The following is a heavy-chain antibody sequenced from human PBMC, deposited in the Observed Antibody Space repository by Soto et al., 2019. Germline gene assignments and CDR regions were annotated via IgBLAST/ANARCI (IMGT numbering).Heavy chain of an antibody. D-gene: IGHD2-15*01. J-gene: IGHJ6*02. Sequence: GGSLRLSCAASGFTFSSYAMSWVRQAPGKGLEWVSAISGSGGSTYYADSVKGRFTISRDNSKNTLYLQMNSLRAEDTAVYYCAKDLTSCRSGGSCYSYYYYYGMDVWGQGTTVTVSS. CDR3: AKDLTSCRSGGSCYSYYYYYGMDV. CDR2: ISGSGGST. V-gene: IGHV3-23*01. CDR1: GFTFSSYA.